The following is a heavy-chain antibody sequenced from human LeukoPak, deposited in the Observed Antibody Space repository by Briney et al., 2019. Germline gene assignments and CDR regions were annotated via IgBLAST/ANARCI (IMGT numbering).Heavy chain of an antibody. Sequence: GRSLRLSCAASGFTFRNYGMHWVRQAPGKGLEWVAVISYGGNYKFYADSLKGRFTISRDTSRDALYLQMNSLRAGDTAVYYCARALRSGWYEGAFDIWGQGTMVTVSS. CDR2: ISYGGNYK. CDR1: GFTFRNYG. V-gene: IGHV3-30*03. D-gene: IGHD6-19*01. CDR3: ARALRSGWYEGAFDI. J-gene: IGHJ3*02.